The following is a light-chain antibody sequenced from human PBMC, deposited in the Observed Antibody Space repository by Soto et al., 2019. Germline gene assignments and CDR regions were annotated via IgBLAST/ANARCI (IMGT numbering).Light chain of an antibody. CDR1: TGAVTSGYY. V-gene: IGLV7-43*01. J-gene: IGLJ2*01. CDR2: STS. Sequence: QAVATQEPSLTVSPGGTVTLTCASSTGAVTSGYYPNWFQQKPGQAPGALIYSTSNKHSWTPARFSGSLLGGKAALTLSGVQPEDEAEYYCLLYYGGAVVFGGGTKVTVL. CDR3: LLYYGGAVV.